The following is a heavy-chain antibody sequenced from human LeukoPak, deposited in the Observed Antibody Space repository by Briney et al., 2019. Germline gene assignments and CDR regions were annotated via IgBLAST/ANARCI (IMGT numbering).Heavy chain of an antibody. CDR2: TWYRSKWFS. V-gene: IGHV6-1*01. J-gene: IGHJ4*02. D-gene: IGHD1-26*01. CDR3: ARDPWDRYYFDY. Sequence: SQTLSLTCAISGDSVSSNSAAWNWIRQSPSRGLEWLGRTWYRSKWFSDYAVSVKSRISINADTSENQFSVQLRSVTPEDTAVYYCARDPWDRYYFDYWGQGTLVTVSS. CDR1: GDSVSSNSAA.